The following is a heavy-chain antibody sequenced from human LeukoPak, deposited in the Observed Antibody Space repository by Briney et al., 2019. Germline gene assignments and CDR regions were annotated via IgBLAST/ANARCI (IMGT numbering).Heavy chain of an antibody. CDR2: ISYDGSNK. V-gene: IGHV3-30*04. D-gene: IGHD3-22*01. CDR1: GFTFSSYA. CDR3: ARRSSGSYYFDY. J-gene: IGHJ4*02. Sequence: GGSLRLSCAASGFTFSSYAMHWVRHAPGKGLEWVAVISYDGSNKYYADSVKGRFTISRDNSKNTLYLQMNILRVEDTAVYYCARRSSGSYYFDYWGQGTLVTVSS.